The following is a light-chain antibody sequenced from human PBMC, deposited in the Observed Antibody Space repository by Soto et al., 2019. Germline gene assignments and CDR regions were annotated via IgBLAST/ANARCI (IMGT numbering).Light chain of an antibody. CDR1: GSDVGAYNY. J-gene: IGLJ1*01. CDR3: SSYTSSTTFYV. V-gene: IGLV2-14*01. CDR2: DVS. Sequence: QSALTQPASVSGSPGQSITISCTGTGSDVGAYNYVSWYQQHPGKAPKLMIYDVSNRPSGVSNRFSGSKSGNTASLTISGLQAEDGADYYCSSYTSSTTFYVFGTGTKVTVL.